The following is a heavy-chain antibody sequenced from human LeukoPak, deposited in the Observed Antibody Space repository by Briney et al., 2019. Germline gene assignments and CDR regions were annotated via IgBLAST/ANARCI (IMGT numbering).Heavy chain of an antibody. D-gene: IGHD5-18*01. CDR3: ARAGYSYGYVFDY. Sequence: PSETLSLTCTVSGVSISSGGYYWRWLRQHPGKGLEWIGYIYYSGSTYYNPSLKSRVTISVDTSKNQFSLKLSSVTAADTAVYYCARAGYSYGYVFDYWGQGTLVTVSS. V-gene: IGHV4-31*03. CDR1: GVSISSGGYY. CDR2: IYYSGST. J-gene: IGHJ4*02.